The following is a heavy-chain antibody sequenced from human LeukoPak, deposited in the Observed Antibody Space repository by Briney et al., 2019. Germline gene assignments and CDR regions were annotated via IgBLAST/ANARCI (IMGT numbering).Heavy chain of an antibody. J-gene: IGHJ5*02. D-gene: IGHD3-10*01. CDR3: AKSPYYYGSGSSFDP. CDR2: ISGDGGST. V-gene: IGHV3-43*02. CDR1: GFTFDDYA. Sequence: GGSLRLSCAASGFTFDDYAMHWVRHAPGKGLEWVSLISGDGGSTYYADSVKGRFTISRDNSKNSLYLQMNSLRTEDTALYYCAKSPYYYGSGSSFDPWGQGTLVTVSS.